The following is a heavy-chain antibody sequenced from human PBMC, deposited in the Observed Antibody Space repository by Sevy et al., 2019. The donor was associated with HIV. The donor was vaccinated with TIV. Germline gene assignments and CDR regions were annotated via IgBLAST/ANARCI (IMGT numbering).Heavy chain of an antibody. V-gene: IGHV3-30*18. J-gene: IGHJ6*02. CDR3: AKERGGSYIPYFYGMDV. CDR1: GFTFRNYG. Sequence: GGSLRLSCIASGFTFRNYGIHWVRQAPGKGLDWVAVIGYDGSDQYYADSVKGRFTISRDNSKNTLFLQMNSLRVEDTAVYYCAKERGGSYIPYFYGMDVWGQGTAVIVSS. D-gene: IGHD1-26*01. CDR2: IGYDGSDQ.